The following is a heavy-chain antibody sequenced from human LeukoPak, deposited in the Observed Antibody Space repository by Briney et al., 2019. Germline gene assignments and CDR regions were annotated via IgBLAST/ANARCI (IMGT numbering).Heavy chain of an antibody. J-gene: IGHJ6*03. CDR1: GFTFSSYS. CDR3: AGEQHLEGYYYYYYMDV. D-gene: IGHD6-13*01. Sequence: GGSLRLSCAASGFTFSSYSMNWVRQAPGKGLEWVSSISSSSSYIYYADSVKGRFTISRDNAKNSLYLQMNSLRAEDTAVYYCAGEQHLEGYYYYYYMDVWGKGTTVTVSS. V-gene: IGHV3-21*01. CDR2: ISSSSSYI.